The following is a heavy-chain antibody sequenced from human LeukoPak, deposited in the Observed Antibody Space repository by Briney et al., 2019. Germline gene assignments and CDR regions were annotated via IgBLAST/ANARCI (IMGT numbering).Heavy chain of an antibody. CDR2: ISAYNGNT. D-gene: IGHD3-22*01. CDR1: GYTFTGLF. Sequence: GASVKVPCKGSGYTFTGLFMHWVRQAPGQGLEGMGWISAYNGNTNYAQKLQGRGTMTTETATSTAYMELRSLSSDDPAVYYCATTLPQYYYDSSSYLKSCFDPWGQGTLVTVSS. CDR3: ATTLPQYYYDSSSYLKSCFDP. V-gene: IGHV1-18*04. J-gene: IGHJ5*02.